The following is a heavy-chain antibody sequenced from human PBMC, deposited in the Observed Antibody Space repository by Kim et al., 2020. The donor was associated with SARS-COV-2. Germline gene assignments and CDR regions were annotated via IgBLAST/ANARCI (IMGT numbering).Heavy chain of an antibody. CDR3: SRRTVPAAGGNYALDV. Sequence: GGSLRLSCAASGFSFSDSDIHLVRQASGEGLEWVGRIRGKVNNYATEYSASARGRFTISRDDSQNTAFLQMSSLKTDDTALYYCSRRTVPAAGGNYALDVWGQGNTVNVS. V-gene: IGHV3-73*01. CDR2: IRGKVNNYAT. CDR1: GFSFSDSD. J-gene: IGHJ6*02. D-gene: IGHD6-25*01.